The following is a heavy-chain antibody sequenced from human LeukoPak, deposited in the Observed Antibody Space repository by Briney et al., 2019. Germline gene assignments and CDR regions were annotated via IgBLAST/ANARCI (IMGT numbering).Heavy chain of an antibody. J-gene: IGHJ4*02. CDR2: IIPRLGTT. Sequence: SVKVSCKASGGTFSSYAISWVRQAPGQGLEWMGGIIPRLGTTKYIEKFQGRITITTDESTTTAYMELTSLRSEDTAVYYCAADGTDWGQGTLVTVSS. V-gene: IGHV1-69*05. CDR3: AADGTD. CDR1: GGTFSSYA.